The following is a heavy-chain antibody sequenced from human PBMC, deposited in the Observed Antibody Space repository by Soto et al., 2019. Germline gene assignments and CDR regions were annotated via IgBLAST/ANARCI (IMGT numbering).Heavy chain of an antibody. V-gene: IGHV3-23*01. Sequence: GGSLRLSCAASGFTFSSYAMSWVRQAPGKGLEWVSAISGSGGSTYYADSVKGRFTISRDNSKNTLYLQMNSLRAEDTAVYYCAKAGGPRIAAAGTGVSGVWNFDYWGQGT. CDR2: ISGSGGST. J-gene: IGHJ4*02. D-gene: IGHD6-13*01. CDR1: GFTFSSYA. CDR3: AKAGGPRIAAAGTGVSGVWNFDY.